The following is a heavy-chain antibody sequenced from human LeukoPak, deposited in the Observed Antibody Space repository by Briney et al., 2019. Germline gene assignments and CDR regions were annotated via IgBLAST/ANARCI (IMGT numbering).Heavy chain of an antibody. CDR2: IWYDGSNK. J-gene: IGHJ5*02. CDR3: ARDRTYCSGGSCYPGWFDP. D-gene: IGHD2-15*01. CDR1: GFTFSSYG. V-gene: IGHV3-33*01. Sequence: PGGSLRLSCAASGFTFSSYGMHWVRQAPGKGLEWVAVIWYDGSNKYYADSVKGRFTISRDNSKNTLYLQMNSLRAEDTAVYYCARDRTYCSGGSCYPGWFDPWGQGTLVTVSP.